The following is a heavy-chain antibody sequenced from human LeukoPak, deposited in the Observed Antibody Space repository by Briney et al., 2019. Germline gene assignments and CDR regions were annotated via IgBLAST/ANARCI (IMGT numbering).Heavy chain of an antibody. CDR2: INHSGST. CDR3: ARGQGGNRLDY. CDR1: GGSFSGYY. D-gene: IGHD4-23*01. J-gene: IGHJ4*02. V-gene: IGHV4-34*01. Sequence: SETLSLTCAVYGGSFSGYYWSWIRQPPGKELEWIGEINHSGSTNYNPSLKSRVTISVDTSKNQFSLKLSSVTAADTAVYYCARGQGGNRLDYWGQGTLVTVSS.